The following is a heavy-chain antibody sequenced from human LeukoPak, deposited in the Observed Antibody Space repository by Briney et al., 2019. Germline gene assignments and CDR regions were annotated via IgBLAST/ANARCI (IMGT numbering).Heavy chain of an antibody. V-gene: IGHV3-30*18. J-gene: IGHJ4*02. CDR3: AKEVGAFTLDY. CDR1: GFSFSTYG. D-gene: IGHD3-16*01. CDR2: ISYDGSDK. Sequence: GGSVRRFGAASGFSFSTYGMHWVRQAPGKGLEWVTVISYDGSDKYYADSVKGRFTISRDNSRNTLYLQMNSLRVEDTAVYYCAKEVGAFTLDYWAEGT.